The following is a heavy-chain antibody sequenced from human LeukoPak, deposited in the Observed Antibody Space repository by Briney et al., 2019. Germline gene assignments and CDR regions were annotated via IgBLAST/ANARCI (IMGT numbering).Heavy chain of an antibody. CDR2: IYHSGST. CDR3: ARGATIFGVVVDAFDI. J-gene: IGHJ3*02. CDR1: GGSISSGGYS. D-gene: IGHD3-3*01. Sequence: SETLSLTCAVSGGSISSGGYSWSWIRQPPGKGLEWIGYIYHSGSTYYNPSLKSRVTISVDRSKNQFSLKLSSATAADTAVYYCARGATIFGVVVDAFDIWGQGTMVTVSS. V-gene: IGHV4-30-2*01.